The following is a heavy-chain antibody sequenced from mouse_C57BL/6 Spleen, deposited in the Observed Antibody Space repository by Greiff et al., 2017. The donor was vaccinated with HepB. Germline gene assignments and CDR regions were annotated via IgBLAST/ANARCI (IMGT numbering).Heavy chain of an antibody. V-gene: IGHV1-42*01. J-gene: IGHJ4*01. CDR2: INPSTGGT. CDR1: GYSFTGYY. Sequence: EVQLQESGPELVKPGASVKISCKASGYSFTGYYMNWVKQSPEKSLEWIGEINPSTGGTTYNQKFKAKATLTVDKSSSTAYMQLKSLTSEDSAVYYCARGEMSAMDYWGQGTSVTVSS. CDR3: ARGEMSAMDY.